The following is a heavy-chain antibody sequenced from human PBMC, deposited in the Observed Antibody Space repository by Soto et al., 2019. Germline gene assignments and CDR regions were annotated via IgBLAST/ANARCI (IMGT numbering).Heavy chain of an antibody. CDR1: GFTFSSYA. D-gene: IGHD5-18*01. J-gene: IGHJ4*02. CDR3: ARDGTGYSYGYRFDY. CDR2: ISYDGSNK. V-gene: IGHV3-30-3*01. Sequence: GGSLRLSCAASGFTFSSYAMHWVRQAPGKGLEWVAVISYDGSNKYYADSVKGRFTISRDNSKNTLYLQMNSLRAEDTAVYYCARDGTGYSYGYRFDYWGQGTLVTVSS.